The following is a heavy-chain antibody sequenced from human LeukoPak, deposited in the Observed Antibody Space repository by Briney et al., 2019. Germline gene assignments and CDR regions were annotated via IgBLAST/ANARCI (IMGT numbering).Heavy chain of an antibody. CDR2: IYSGGST. D-gene: IGHD3-16*01. J-gene: IGHJ4*02. CDR3: ATGAWGRLDS. CDR1: GFTVSSNF. V-gene: IGHV3-53*01. Sequence: GGSLRLSCAASGFTVSSNFMSWVRQAPGKGLGWVSIIYSGGSTYYADSVKGRFTISRDNSKNTLYIQMNSLRVEDTAVYYCATGAWGRLDSWGQGTLVIVSS.